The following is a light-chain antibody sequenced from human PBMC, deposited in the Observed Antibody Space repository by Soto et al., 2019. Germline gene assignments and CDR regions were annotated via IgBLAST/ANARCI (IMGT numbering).Light chain of an antibody. CDR3: SSYTTKKTLL. Sequence: QSALTQPASVSGSPGQSITISCTGTSSDVGAYNFVSWYQQHPGKAPKLIFYEVSNRPPGLSDRFSGSKSGTTASLTISGLQAEDEADYFCSSYTTKKTLLFGGGTKLTVL. V-gene: IGLV2-14*01. J-gene: IGLJ2*01. CDR2: EVS. CDR1: SSDVGAYNF.